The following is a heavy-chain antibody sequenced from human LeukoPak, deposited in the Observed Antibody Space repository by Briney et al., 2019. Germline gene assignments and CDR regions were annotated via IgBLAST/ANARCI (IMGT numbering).Heavy chain of an antibody. Sequence: SVKVSCKASGGTFSSYAISWVRQAPGQGLEWMGGIIPIFGTANYAQKFQGRVTITADESTSTAYMELSSLRSEDTAVYYCARGAVGGYSGYNPDREGYYFDYWGQGTLVTVSS. D-gene: IGHD5-12*01. CDR3: ARGAVGGYSGYNPDREGYYFDY. CDR2: IIPIFGTA. J-gene: IGHJ4*02. V-gene: IGHV1-69*01. CDR1: GGTFSSYA.